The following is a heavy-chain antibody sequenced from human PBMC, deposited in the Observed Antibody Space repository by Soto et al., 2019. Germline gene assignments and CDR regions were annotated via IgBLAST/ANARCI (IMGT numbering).Heavy chain of an antibody. CDR1: GYTFTSYA. D-gene: IGHD6-13*01. CDR3: ATRVESSSWYSSYWYFDL. CDR2: INAGNGNT. V-gene: IGHV1-3*01. J-gene: IGHJ2*01. Sequence: GASVKVSCKASGYTFTSYAMHWVRQAPGQRLEWMGWINAGNGNTKYSQKFQGRVTITRDTSASTAYMELSSLRSEDTAVYYCATRVESSSWYSSYWYFDLWGRGTLVTVSS.